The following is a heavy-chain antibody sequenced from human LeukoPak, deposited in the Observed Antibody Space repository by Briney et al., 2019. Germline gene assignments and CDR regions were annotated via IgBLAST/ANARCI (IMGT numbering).Heavy chain of an antibody. V-gene: IGHV3-48*03. J-gene: IGHJ4*02. CDR2: ISCSGSTI. CDR3: ARQEYYYDRRVYDY. Sequence: GGSLRLSCAASGFTFSSYEMNWVRQAPGKGLEWVSYISCSGSTIYYADSVKGRFTISRDNAKNSLYLQMNSLRAEDTAVYYCARQEYYYDRRVYDYWGQGTLVTVSS. CDR1: GFTFSSYE. D-gene: IGHD3-22*01.